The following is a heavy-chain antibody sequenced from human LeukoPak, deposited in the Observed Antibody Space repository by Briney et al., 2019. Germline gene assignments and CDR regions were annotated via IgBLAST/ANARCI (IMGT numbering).Heavy chain of an antibody. D-gene: IGHD2-2*02. CDR3: ARGDCSSTSCYMIDY. CDR1: GGSTSSGGYS. Sequence: SETLSLTCAVSGGSTSSGGYSWSWIRQPPGKGLEWIGYIYHSGSTYYNPSLKSRVTISVDRSKNQFSLKLSSVTAADTAVYYCARGDCSSTSCYMIDYWGQGTLVTVSS. CDR2: IYHSGST. J-gene: IGHJ4*02. V-gene: IGHV4-30-2*01.